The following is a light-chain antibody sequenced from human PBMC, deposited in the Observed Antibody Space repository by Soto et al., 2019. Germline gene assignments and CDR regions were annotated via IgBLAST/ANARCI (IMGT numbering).Light chain of an antibody. CDR1: QSVSSN. V-gene: IGKV3-15*01. J-gene: IGKJ1*01. CDR3: QHYNNWRPWT. Sequence: EIVMTQSPATLSVSPGERASLSCRASQSVSSNLAWYQQKPGQAPRLLIYGASTLATGIPARFSGSGSGTEFTLTISSLQSEDFAVYYCQHYNNWRPWTFGQGTKVEIK. CDR2: GAS.